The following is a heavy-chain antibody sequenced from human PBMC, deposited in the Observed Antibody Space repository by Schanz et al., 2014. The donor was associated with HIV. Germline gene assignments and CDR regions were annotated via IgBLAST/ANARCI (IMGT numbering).Heavy chain of an antibody. Sequence: VQLVESGGGLVQPGRSLRISCAASGFTFSNYAMGWVRQAPGKGLEWVAVIWYDGTNIDYADSVKGRFTVSRDNSKNMLYLQMNSLRAEDTAVYYCAREYYSRNWNWFDPWGQGTLVTVSS. D-gene: IGHD6-13*01. J-gene: IGHJ5*02. CDR3: AREYYSRNWNWFDP. V-gene: IGHV3-33*08. CDR1: GFTFSNYA. CDR2: IWYDGTNI.